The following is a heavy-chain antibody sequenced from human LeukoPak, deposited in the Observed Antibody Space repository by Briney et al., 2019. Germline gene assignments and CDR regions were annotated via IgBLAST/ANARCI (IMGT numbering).Heavy chain of an antibody. CDR2: IKQDGSEK. V-gene: IGHV3-7*01. CDR3: ARDGYSSGWYSPGGLFDY. Sequence: GVLRLSCAASGFTFSSYWMSWVRQAPGKGLEWVANIKQDGSEKYYVDSVKGRFTISRDNAKNSLYLQMNSLRAEDTAVYYCARDGYSSGWYSPGGLFDYWGQGTLVTVSS. CDR1: GFTFSSYW. D-gene: IGHD6-19*01. J-gene: IGHJ4*02.